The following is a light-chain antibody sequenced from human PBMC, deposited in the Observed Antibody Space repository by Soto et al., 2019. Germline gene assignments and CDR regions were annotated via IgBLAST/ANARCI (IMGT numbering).Light chain of an antibody. CDR1: QGISNY. CDR3: QRYNSVPRT. J-gene: IGKJ1*01. CDR2: AAS. V-gene: IGKV1-27*01. Sequence: DIQMTQSPSSLSASVGDRVTITCRTSQGISNYLAWYQQKPGKVPKLLIYAASTLQSGIPSRFSGSGSGTDFTLTISSLQPEDVATYYCQRYNSVPRTSGQGTKVEIK.